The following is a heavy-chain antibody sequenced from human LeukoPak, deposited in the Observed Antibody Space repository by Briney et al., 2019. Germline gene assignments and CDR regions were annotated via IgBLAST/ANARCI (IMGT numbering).Heavy chain of an antibody. J-gene: IGHJ5*02. CDR2: ISYDGSNK. CDR1: GFTFSSYA. D-gene: IGHD3-3*01. CDR3: AREGGTYYDFWSGYSNPNWFDP. V-gene: IGHV3-30-3*01. Sequence: PGGSLRLSCAASGFTFSSYAMHWVRQAPGKGLEWVAVISYDGSNKYYADSVKGRFTISRDNSKNTLYLQMNSLRAEDTAVYYCAREGGTYYDFWSGYSNPNWFDPWGQGTLVTVSS.